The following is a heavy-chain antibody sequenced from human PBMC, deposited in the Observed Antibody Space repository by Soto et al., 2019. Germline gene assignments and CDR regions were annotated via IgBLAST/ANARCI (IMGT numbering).Heavy chain of an antibody. CDR3: AGVANPYDSSGSTDY. D-gene: IGHD3-22*01. CDR2: ISYDGSNK. V-gene: IGHV3-30-3*01. Sequence: GGSLRLSCAASGFTFSSYAMHWVRQAPGKGLEWVAVISYDGSNKYYADSVKGRFTISRDNSKNTLYLQMNSLRAEDTAVYYCAGVANPYDSSGSTDYWGQGTLVTVSS. J-gene: IGHJ4*02. CDR1: GFTFSSYA.